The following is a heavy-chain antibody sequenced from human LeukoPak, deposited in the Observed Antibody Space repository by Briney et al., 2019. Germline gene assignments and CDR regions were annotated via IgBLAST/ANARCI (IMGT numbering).Heavy chain of an antibody. V-gene: IGHV1-18*01. Sequence: ASVRVSCKPSVYTFSIYVISCVRHTPGQGLEWMGWINAYNGNTKYVQKVQGRVTMTTDTSTSTAYMEVRSLRSDDTAVYYCARRASLEIWGQGTMVTVSS. J-gene: IGHJ3*02. CDR1: VYTFSIYV. CDR2: INAYNGNT. CDR3: ARRASLEI. D-gene: IGHD3-16*02.